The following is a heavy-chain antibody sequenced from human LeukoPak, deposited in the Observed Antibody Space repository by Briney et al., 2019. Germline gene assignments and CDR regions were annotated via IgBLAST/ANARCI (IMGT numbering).Heavy chain of an antibody. D-gene: IGHD3-10*02. CDR1: GGSISSSSYY. CDR2: IYYSGST. V-gene: IGHV4-39*07. Sequence: SETLSLTCTVSGGSISSSSYYWGWIRQPPGKGLEWIGSIYYSGSTYYNPSLKSRVTISVDTSKNQFSLKLSSVTAADTAVYYCARDRMLPSGLTFDPWSQGTLVTVSS. CDR3: ARDRMLPSGLTFDP. J-gene: IGHJ5*02.